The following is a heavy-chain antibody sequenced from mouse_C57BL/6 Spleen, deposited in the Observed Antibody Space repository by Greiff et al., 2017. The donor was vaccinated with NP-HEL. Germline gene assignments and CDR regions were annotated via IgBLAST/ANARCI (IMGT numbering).Heavy chain of an antibody. V-gene: IGHV3-6*01. J-gene: IGHJ2*01. CDR3: ARAGTGYFDY. D-gene: IGHD4-1*01. CDR2: ISYDGSN. CDR1: GYSITSGYY. Sequence: EVQLQESGPGLVKPSQSLSLTCPVTGYSITSGYYWNWIRQFPGNQLEWMGYISYDGSNNYNPSLKNLISITRDTSKNQLFLKLNSVTTEDTATYYCARAGTGYFDYWGKGTTLTVSS.